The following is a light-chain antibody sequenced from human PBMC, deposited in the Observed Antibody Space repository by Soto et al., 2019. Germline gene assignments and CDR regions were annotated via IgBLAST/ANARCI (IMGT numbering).Light chain of an antibody. V-gene: IGKV3-20*01. Sequence: EIVLTQSPGTLSLSPGERATLSCRSSQSVSSSYLAWYQQKPGQAPRLLIYGASSRATGIPDRFSGSGSGTEFTLIISSLQPDDFATYYCQQFKDYLWTFGQGTKVDIK. CDR3: QQFKDYLWT. CDR2: GAS. CDR1: QSVSSSY. J-gene: IGKJ1*01.